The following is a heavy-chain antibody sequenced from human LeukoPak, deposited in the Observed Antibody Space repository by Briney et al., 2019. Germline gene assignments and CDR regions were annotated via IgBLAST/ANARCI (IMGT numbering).Heavy chain of an antibody. CDR2: IKQGGNEK. CDR3: VRSSGWLMDY. V-gene: IGHV3-7*01. CDR1: GFTFSLYW. D-gene: IGHD6-19*01. Sequence: PGGSLRLSCAASGFTFSLYWMNWVRQVPGKGLEWVANIKQGGNEKNYVDSVKGRFTISRDDAKNSLYLQMNSLRAEDTAVYYCVRSSGWLMDYWGQGTPVTVSS. J-gene: IGHJ4*02.